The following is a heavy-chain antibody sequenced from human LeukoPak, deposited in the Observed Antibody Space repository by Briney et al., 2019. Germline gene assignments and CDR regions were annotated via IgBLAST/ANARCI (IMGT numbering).Heavy chain of an antibody. D-gene: IGHD2-8*02. Sequence: GGSLRLSCAASAFTFSSYGMHWVRQAPGKGLEWVTFIRYDGSNKYYADSVKGRFTISRDNSKSTLSLRMNSLRAEDTAIYYCATYRQVLLPFESWGQGTLVTVSS. CDR2: IRYDGSNK. CDR3: ATYRQVLLPFES. V-gene: IGHV3-30*02. CDR1: AFTFSSYG. J-gene: IGHJ4*02.